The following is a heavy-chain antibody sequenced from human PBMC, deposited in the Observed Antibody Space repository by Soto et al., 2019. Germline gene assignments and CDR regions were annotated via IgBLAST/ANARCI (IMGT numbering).Heavy chain of an antibody. CDR2: IDPSDSQT. CDR1: GHSVAGYC. D-gene: IGHD3-22*01. Sequence: VECLSICCEASGHSVAGYCITWVLQKPGKRLQWMGRIDPSDSQTYYSPSFRGHVTISVTKSITTVFLQWSSLRSSDTAMYYCARQIYDSDTGPNFQYYFDSWGHGTPVTVSS. V-gene: IGHV5-10-1*01. CDR3: ARQIYDSDTGPNFQYYFDS. J-gene: IGHJ4*01.